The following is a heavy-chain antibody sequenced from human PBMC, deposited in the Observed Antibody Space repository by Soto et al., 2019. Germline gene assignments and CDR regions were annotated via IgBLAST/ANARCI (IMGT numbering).Heavy chain of an antibody. J-gene: IGHJ4*02. CDR1: GFTFSDYY. CDR3: ARDRFADIVATTTQGPFDY. Sequence: QVQLVESGGGLVKPGGSLRLSCAASGFTFSDYYMSWIRQAPGKGLEWVSYISSSGSTIYYADSVKGRFTISGDNAKNSLYLQMNSLRAEDTAVYYCARDRFADIVATTTQGPFDYWGQGTLVTVSS. D-gene: IGHD5-12*01. CDR2: ISSSGSTI. V-gene: IGHV3-11*01.